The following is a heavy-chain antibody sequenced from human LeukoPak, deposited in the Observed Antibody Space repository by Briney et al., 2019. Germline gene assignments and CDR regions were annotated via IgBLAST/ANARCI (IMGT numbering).Heavy chain of an antibody. Sequence: GGSLRLPCAASGFTFSSYWMSWVRQAPGKGLEWVANIKQDGSVKYYVDSVKGRFTISRDNAKNSLYLQMDSLRAEDTAVYYCARIGYSSSSFDYWGQGTLVTVSS. CDR1: GFTFSSYW. CDR3: ARIGYSSSSFDY. CDR2: IKQDGSVK. J-gene: IGHJ4*02. V-gene: IGHV3-7*01. D-gene: IGHD6-6*01.